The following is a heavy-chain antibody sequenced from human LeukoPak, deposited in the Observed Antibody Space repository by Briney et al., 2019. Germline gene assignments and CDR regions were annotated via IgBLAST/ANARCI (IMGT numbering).Heavy chain of an antibody. J-gene: IGHJ4*02. CDR1: GFPFSVYG. CDR2: IVGSGGST. Sequence: GGSLRLSCAASGFPFSVYGISWVRQAPGKGLEWVAGIVGSGGSTYYADSVKGRFTISRDNSKNTLYLQMNSLRAEDTAVYYCAREWAIFGVVTTIAGYWGRGTLVTVSS. D-gene: IGHD3-3*01. V-gene: IGHV3-23*01. CDR3: AREWAIFGVVTTIAGY.